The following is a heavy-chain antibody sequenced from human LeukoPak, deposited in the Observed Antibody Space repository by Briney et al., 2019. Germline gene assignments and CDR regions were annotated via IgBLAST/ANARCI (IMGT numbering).Heavy chain of an antibody. D-gene: IGHD5-24*01. Sequence: PGGSLRLSCAASGFTFSSYAMSWVRQAPGKGLEWVSAISGSGGSTYYADSVKGRFTISRDNSKNTLFLQMYGLRAEDTAVYYCAKDKRGGYNSPYYLDYWGQGTQVTVSS. CDR3: AKDKRGGYNSPYYLDY. CDR2: ISGSGGST. CDR1: GFTFSSYA. J-gene: IGHJ4*02. V-gene: IGHV3-23*01.